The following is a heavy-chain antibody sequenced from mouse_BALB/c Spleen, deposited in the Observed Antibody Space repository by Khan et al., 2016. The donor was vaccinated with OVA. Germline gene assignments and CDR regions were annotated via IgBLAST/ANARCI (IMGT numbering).Heavy chain of an antibody. CDR1: GYTFSMYW. D-gene: IGHD1-3*01. CDR3: ARGGYNPAMDY. V-gene: IGHV1-9*01. Sequence: QVQLKESGAELMKPWASVKISCKATGYTFSMYWIEWVNQRPGHGLEWIGEILPGSGSTKYNEKFKGKATFTAETSSNTAYMLLSSLTSEDSAVYYCARGGYNPAMDYWGQGTSVTVSS. J-gene: IGHJ4*01. CDR2: ILPGSGST.